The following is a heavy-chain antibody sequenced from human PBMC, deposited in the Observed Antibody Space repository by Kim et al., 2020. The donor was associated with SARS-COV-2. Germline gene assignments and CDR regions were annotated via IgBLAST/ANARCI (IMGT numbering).Heavy chain of an antibody. CDR3: ARDSTSSSSRWVLGYYYGMDV. J-gene: IGHJ6*02. CDR1: GYTFTSYA. Sequence: ASVKVSCKASGYTFTSYAMNWVRQAPGQGLEWMGWINTNTGNPTYAQGFTGRFVFSLDTSVSTAYLQISSLKAEDTAVYYCARDSTSSSSRWVLGYYYGMDVWGQGTTVTVSS. CDR2: INTNTGNP. D-gene: IGHD6-6*01. V-gene: IGHV7-4-1*02.